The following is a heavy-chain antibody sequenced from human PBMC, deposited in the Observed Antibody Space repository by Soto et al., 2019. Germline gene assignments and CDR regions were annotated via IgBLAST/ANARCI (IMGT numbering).Heavy chain of an antibody. CDR1: GYGFAGYW. J-gene: IGHJ4*02. CDR3: ARQIYGSDTGPNFQYYFDS. D-gene: IGHD5-18*01. Sequence: GEPLKISCKGSGYGFAGYWITWVRQKPGKGLEWMGRIDPSDSQTYYSPSFRGHVTISVTKSITTVFLQWSSLRASDTAMYYCARQIYGSDTGPNFQYYFDSWGQGTPVTVSS. CDR2: IDPSDSQT. V-gene: IGHV5-10-1*01.